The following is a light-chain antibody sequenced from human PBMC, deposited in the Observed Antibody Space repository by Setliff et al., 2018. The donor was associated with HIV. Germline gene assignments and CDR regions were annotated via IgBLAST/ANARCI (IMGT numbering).Light chain of an antibody. Sequence: DIVLTQSPATLSLSPGDRATLSCRASHIVTNSLAWYQHKPGQAPRLLIHDTSNRATGVPPRFSGSGSGTDFTLTISSLEPEDFAVYYCQQRSNWLLTVGGGTKVDIK. CDR1: HIVTNS. CDR2: DTS. CDR3: QQRSNWLLT. V-gene: IGKV3-11*01. J-gene: IGKJ4*01.